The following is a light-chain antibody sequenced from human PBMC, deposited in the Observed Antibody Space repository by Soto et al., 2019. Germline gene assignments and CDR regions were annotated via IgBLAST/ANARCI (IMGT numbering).Light chain of an antibody. Sequence: VMTQSRVTLCVSPGGRGTRSCRAGQSVSSNLAWYQQKPGQSPRLLIYGASPRATGIPARFTGSGSGTEFTLTISSLQFDDSAVYYCQQYNNWWTVGQGTKVEIK. CDR1: QSVSSN. J-gene: IGKJ1*01. CDR3: QQYNNWWT. V-gene: IGKV3-15*01. CDR2: GAS.